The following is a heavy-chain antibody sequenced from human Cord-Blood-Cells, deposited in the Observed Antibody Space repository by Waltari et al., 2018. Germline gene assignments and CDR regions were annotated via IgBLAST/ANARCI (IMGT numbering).Heavy chain of an antibody. D-gene: IGHD2-15*01. CDR2: ISSSGSTI. V-gene: IGHV3-11*01. J-gene: IGHJ4*02. Sequence: MSWIRQAPGKGLEWVSYISSSGSTIYYADSVKGRFTISRDNAKNSLYLQMNSLRAEDTAVYYCARERGWELLLDYWGQGTLVTVSS. CDR3: ARERGWELLLDY.